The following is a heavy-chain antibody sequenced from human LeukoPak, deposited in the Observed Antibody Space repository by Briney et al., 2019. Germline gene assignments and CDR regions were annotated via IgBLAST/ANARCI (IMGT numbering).Heavy chain of an antibody. Sequence: ASVTVSFKSSGCTFTGYYMHWMRQAPGQGLEWMGWINPNSGGTNYAQKFQGRVTMTRDTSISTAYMELSRVRSDDTAVYYCARGISDCGGDCSDYWGQGTLVTVSS. CDR3: ARGISDCGGDCSDY. V-gene: IGHV1-2*02. CDR2: INPNSGGT. D-gene: IGHD2-21*02. CDR1: GCTFTGYY. J-gene: IGHJ4*02.